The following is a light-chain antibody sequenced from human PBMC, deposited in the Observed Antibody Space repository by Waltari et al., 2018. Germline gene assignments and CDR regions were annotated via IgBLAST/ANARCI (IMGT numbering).Light chain of an antibody. Sequence: EIVLTQSPGTLSLSPGERAILSCRASQGVGKYLAWYQQRPGQAPRLLLYHASIRATGIPDRFSGSGSGTDFSLTISRLEPEDFAVYYCQKYDFLPATFGQGTTVEIK. J-gene: IGKJ1*01. CDR2: HAS. CDR1: QGVGKY. CDR3: QKYDFLPAT. V-gene: IGKV3-20*01.